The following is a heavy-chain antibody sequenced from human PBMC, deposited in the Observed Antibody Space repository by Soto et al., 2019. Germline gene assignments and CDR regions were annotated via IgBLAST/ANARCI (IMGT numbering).Heavy chain of an antibody. D-gene: IGHD6-19*01. J-gene: IGHJ4*02. CDR3: ASLDMAVAGFDY. V-gene: IGHV3-30-3*01. CDR1: GFTFSSYA. Sequence: QVQLVESGGGVVQPGRSLRLSCAASGFTFSSYAMHWVRQAPGKGLEWLAVISYDGSNKYYADSVKGRFTISRDNSKNTLYRQMNSLRAEDTAVYYCASLDMAVAGFDYWGQGTLVTVSS. CDR2: ISYDGSNK.